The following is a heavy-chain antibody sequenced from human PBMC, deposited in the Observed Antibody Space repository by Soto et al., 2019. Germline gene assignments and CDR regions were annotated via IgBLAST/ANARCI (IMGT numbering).Heavy chain of an antibody. J-gene: IGHJ6*02. Sequence: PGGSLRLSCAASGFTFSSYGMHWVRQAPGKGLEWVAVIWYDGSNKYYADSVKGRFTISRDNSKNTLYLQMNSLRAEDTAVYYCARDQSSSWFHYYGMDVWGQGTTVTVSS. V-gene: IGHV3-33*01. CDR3: ARDQSSSWFHYYGMDV. CDR1: GFTFSSYG. CDR2: IWYDGSNK. D-gene: IGHD6-13*01.